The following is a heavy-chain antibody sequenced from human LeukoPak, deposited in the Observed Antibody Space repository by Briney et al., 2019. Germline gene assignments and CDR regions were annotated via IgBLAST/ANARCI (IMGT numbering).Heavy chain of an antibody. Sequence: GRSLRLSCAASGFTFDDYAMHWVRQAPGKGLEWVSGISWNSGSIGYADSVKGRFTVSRDNAKNSLYLQMNSLRAEDTALYYCAKDSDVGAFYYFDYWGQGTLVTVSS. CDR1: GFTFDDYA. CDR2: ISWNSGSI. CDR3: AKDSDVGAFYYFDY. V-gene: IGHV3-9*01. D-gene: IGHD1-26*01. J-gene: IGHJ4*02.